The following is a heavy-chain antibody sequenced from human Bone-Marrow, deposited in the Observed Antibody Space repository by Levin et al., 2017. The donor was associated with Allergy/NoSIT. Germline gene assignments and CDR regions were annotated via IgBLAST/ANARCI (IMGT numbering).Heavy chain of an antibody. CDR2: ISSNGGST. Sequence: GGSLRLSCSASGFTFSSYAMHWVRQAPGKGLEYVSAISSNGGSTYYADSVKGRFTISRDNSKNTLYLQMSSLRAEDTAVYYCVKGRGGRLVGGGSGVDYWGQGTLVTVSS. V-gene: IGHV3-64D*06. CDR3: VKGRGGRLVGGGSGVDY. J-gene: IGHJ4*02. CDR1: GFTFSSYA. D-gene: IGHD6-19*01.